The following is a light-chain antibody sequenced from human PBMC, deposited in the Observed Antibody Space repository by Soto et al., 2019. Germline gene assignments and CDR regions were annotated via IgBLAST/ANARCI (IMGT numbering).Light chain of an antibody. Sequence: TPCISSRSACLGVRGPITCRASQGISDFLGWYQQKPGKAPKRLIYAASSLESGVPSRFSGGGSGTDFTLTISSLQPEDFATYYCLQHNSYPGTLGQGTKVDIK. CDR2: AAS. V-gene: IGKV1-17*01. J-gene: IGKJ1*01. CDR3: LQHNSYPGT. CDR1: QGISDF.